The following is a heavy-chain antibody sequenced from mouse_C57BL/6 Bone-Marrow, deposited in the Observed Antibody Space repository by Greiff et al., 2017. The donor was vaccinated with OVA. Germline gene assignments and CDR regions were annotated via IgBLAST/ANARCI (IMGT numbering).Heavy chain of an antibody. Sequence: QVQLQQPGAELVMPGASVKLSCKASGYTFTSYWMHWVKQRPGQGLEWIGEIDPSDSYTNYNQKFKGKSTLTVDKSSSTAYMQLSSLTSEDSAVYYCARSELRDYWGQGTTLTVSS. J-gene: IGHJ2*01. CDR3: ARSELRDY. CDR1: GYTFTSYW. V-gene: IGHV1-69*01. CDR2: IDPSDSYT.